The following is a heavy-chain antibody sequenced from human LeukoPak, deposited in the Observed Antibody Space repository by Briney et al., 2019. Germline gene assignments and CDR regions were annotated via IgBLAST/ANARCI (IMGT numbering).Heavy chain of an antibody. J-gene: IGHJ3*02. CDR2: IYTSGST. D-gene: IGHD4-17*01. V-gene: IGHV4-61*02. CDR3: ARDTVTTSLYAFDI. CDR1: GGSISSGSYY. Sequence: SETLSLTSTVSGGSISSGSYYWSWIRQPAGKGLEWIGRIYTSGSTNYNPSLKSRVTISVDTSKNQFSLKLSSVTAADTAVYYCARDTVTTSLYAFDIWGQGTMVTVSS.